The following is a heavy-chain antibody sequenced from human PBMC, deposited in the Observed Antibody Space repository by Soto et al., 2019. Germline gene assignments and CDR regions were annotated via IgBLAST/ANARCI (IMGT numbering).Heavy chain of an antibody. V-gene: IGHV1-8*01. CDR2: MNPNSGGT. D-gene: IGHD5-18*01. CDR1: GYTFTSYD. Sequence: QVQLVQSGAEVKKPGASVKVSCKASGYTFTSYDVNWVRQATGQGLEWMGWMNPNSGGTDYAQIFQGRVTMTRDTSISTAYMELSSLTSEDTAVYYCAITSRAMGGVWGQGTMVTVSS. CDR3: AITSRAMGGV. J-gene: IGHJ4*02.